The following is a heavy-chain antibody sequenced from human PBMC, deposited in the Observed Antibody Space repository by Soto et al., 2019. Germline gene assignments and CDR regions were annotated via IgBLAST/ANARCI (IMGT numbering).Heavy chain of an antibody. CDR3: MRAHESGDFYGMSV. V-gene: IGHV4-61*01. CDR2: IYRDGST. Sequence: SAILSLACTVSGGSGSSGSNYWGWIRQPPGKELEFLGYIYRDGSTLVNSSLKSRLTLSMETSKNQFSLNLSSVTAADTAMYFCMRAHESGDFYGMSVCGPGTTVT. CDR1: GGSGSSGSNY. D-gene: IGHD3-10*01. J-gene: IGHJ6*02.